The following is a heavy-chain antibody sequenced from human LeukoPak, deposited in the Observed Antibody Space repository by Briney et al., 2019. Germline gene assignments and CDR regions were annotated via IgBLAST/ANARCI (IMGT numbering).Heavy chain of an antibody. CDR1: GGSISSSSYY. J-gene: IGHJ4*02. D-gene: IGHD3-16*02. CDR3: ARGARLRLGELSLYRTLNSRDFDY. Sequence: SETLSLTCTVSGGSISSSSYYWGWIRQPPGKGLEWIGSIYYSGSTYYNPSLKSRVTISVDTSKNQFSLKLSSVTAADTAVYYCARGARLRLGELSLYRTLNSRDFDYWGQGTLVTVSS. V-gene: IGHV4-39*07. CDR2: IYYSGST.